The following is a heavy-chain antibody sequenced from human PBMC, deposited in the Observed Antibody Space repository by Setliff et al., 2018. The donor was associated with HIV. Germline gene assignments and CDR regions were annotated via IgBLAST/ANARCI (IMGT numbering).Heavy chain of an antibody. J-gene: IGHJ3*02. CDR2: IISSSSYI. V-gene: IGHV3-21*01. D-gene: IGHD2-21*02. CDR1: GFTFSSYS. CDR3: ARDTYCGGDCYSYAFDI. Sequence: PGGSLRLSCAASGFTFSSYSMNWVRQAPGKGLEWVSSIISSSSYIYYADSVKGRFTISRDNAKNSLYLQMNSLRAEDTAVYYCARDTYCGGDCYSYAFDIWGQGTMVTVSS.